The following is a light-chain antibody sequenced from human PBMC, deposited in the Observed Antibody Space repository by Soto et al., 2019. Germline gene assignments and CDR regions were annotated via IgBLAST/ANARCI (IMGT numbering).Light chain of an antibody. Sequence: EIVLTQSPGTLSLSPGERATLSCRASQSVSSSYLAWYQQKPGQAPRLLIYGASSRATGIPDRFSGSGSGTDFTLTISRLEPEDFAVYYCQQYGSSPPVTFGRGTRQEIK. V-gene: IGKV3-20*01. CDR2: GAS. CDR1: QSVSSSY. J-gene: IGKJ5*01. CDR3: QQYGSSPPVT.